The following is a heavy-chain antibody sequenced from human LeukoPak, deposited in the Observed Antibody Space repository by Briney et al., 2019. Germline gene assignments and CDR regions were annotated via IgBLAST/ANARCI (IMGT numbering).Heavy chain of an antibody. V-gene: IGHV3-9*01. Sequence: PGGSLRLSYAASGFTFDDYAMHWVRQAPGKGLEWVSGIIWNSGSIGYADSVKGRFTISRDNAKNSLYLQMNSLRAEDTALYYCAKSPAIAVAGHPFDYWGQGTLVTVSS. CDR2: IIWNSGSI. D-gene: IGHD6-19*01. CDR3: AKSPAIAVAGHPFDY. J-gene: IGHJ4*02. CDR1: GFTFDDYA.